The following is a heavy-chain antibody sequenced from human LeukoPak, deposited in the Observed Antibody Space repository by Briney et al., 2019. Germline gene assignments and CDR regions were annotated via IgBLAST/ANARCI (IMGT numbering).Heavy chain of an antibody. D-gene: IGHD5-24*01. CDR3: ARTSAGWLQYS. J-gene: IGHJ4*02. CDR1: GFTVSSNY. Sequence: PGGSLRLSCAASGFTVSSNYMSWVRQAPGKGLEWVSVIYSGGSTYYADSVNGRFTISRDNSKNTLYLQMNSLRAEDTAVYYCARTSAGWLQYSWGQGTLVTVSS. CDR2: IYSGGST. V-gene: IGHV3-66*01.